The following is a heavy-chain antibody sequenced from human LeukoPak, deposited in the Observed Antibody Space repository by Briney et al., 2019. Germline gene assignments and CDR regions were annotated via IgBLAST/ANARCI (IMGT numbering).Heavy chain of an antibody. D-gene: IGHD5-18*01. CDR3: ARWGYSYGHYYYYYYMDV. V-gene: IGHV1-8*01. CDR2: MNPNSGNT. CDR1: GYTFTSYD. Sequence: ASVKVSCKASGYTFTSYDINWVRQATGQGLEWMGWMNPNSGNTGYAQRFQGRVTMTRNTSISTAYMELSSLRSEDTAVYYCARWGYSYGHYYYYYYMDVWGKGTTVTISS. J-gene: IGHJ6*03.